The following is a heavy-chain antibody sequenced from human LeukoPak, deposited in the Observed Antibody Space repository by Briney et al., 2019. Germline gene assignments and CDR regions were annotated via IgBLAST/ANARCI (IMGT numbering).Heavy chain of an antibody. Sequence: PSETLSLTCAVYGGSFSGYYWSWIRQPPGKGLEWIGEINNSGSTNYNPSLKSRVTISVDTSKNQFSLKLSSVTAADTAVYYCARHVWKNYYYGSGSYYRSLPFDYWGQGTLVTVSS. D-gene: IGHD3-10*01. J-gene: IGHJ4*02. V-gene: IGHV4-34*01. CDR1: GGSFSGYY. CDR2: INNSGST. CDR3: ARHVWKNYYYGSGSYYRSLPFDY.